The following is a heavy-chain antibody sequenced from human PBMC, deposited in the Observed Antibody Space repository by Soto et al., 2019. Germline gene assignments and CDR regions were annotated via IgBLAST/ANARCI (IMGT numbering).Heavy chain of an antibody. D-gene: IGHD6-19*01. Sequence: EVQLVESGGGLIQPGGSLRLSCVASGFTVSSNYMSWVRQAPGKGLEWVSVIYSGGSTYYADSVKGRFTISRDNSKNTLYLQMNSLRAEDTAVYYCARGGSGYLYYYGMDVWGQGTTVTVSS. CDR1: GFTVSSNY. V-gene: IGHV3-53*01. CDR3: ARGGSGYLYYYGMDV. J-gene: IGHJ6*02. CDR2: IYSGGST.